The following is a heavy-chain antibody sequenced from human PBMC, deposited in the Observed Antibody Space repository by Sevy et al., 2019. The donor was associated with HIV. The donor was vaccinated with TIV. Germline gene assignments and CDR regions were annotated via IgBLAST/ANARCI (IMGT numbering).Heavy chain of an antibody. CDR1: GFSVSGTY. Sequence: GGFLRLSCAASGFSVSGTYMTWVRQAPGKGLEWVSVISSGTRTIYADSVKGRFIISRDNSKNILYLQMNSLRAEDTAVYYCSADPSNGHFFFNYWGQGTQVTVSS. CDR3: SADPSNGHFFFNY. D-gene: IGHD2-8*01. J-gene: IGHJ4*02. CDR2: ISSGTRT. V-gene: IGHV3-53*01.